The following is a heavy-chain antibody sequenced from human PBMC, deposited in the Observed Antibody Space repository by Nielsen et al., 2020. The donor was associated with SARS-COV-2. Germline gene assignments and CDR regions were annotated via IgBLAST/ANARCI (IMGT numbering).Heavy chain of an antibody. CDR2: ITPDESKT. V-gene: IGHV3-74*03. CDR3: ARLRVDGYYFDTGPYDY. D-gene: IGHD3-22*01. J-gene: IGHJ4*02. Sequence: GESLKISCAASGFTFSGYRMHWVRHAPGKGLVWVSHITPDESKTTYADSVKGRFTISRDNAKNTLYLQMNSLRAEDTAVYYCARLRVDGYYFDTGPYDYWGQGTLVTVSS. CDR1: GFTFSGYR.